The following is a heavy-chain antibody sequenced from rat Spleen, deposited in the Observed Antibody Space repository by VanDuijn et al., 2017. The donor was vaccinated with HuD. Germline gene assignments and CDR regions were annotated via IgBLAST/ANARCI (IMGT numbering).Heavy chain of an antibody. J-gene: IGHJ2*01. CDR2: IRHDGSST. V-gene: IGHV5-31*01. Sequence: EVQLVESGGGLVQPGRSLKLSCVASGFTFNNYWMTWIRQAPGKGLEGVASIRHDGSSTDYGDSVKGRFTISRDSAKSALYLQMDSMRSEDTATYYCTRGFTVAVFWGQGVMVTVSA. D-gene: IGHD1-2*01. CDR1: GFTFNNYW. CDR3: TRGFTVAVF.